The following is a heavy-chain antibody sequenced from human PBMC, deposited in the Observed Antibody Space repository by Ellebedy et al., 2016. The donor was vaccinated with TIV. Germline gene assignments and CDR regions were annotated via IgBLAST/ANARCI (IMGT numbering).Heavy chain of an antibody. Sequence: GGSLRLSXAASGFTFSKYWMNWVRQVPGKGPDWLANIKEDGSETYYVDSVKGRFTISRDNAKNSLYLQMNSLRPGDTALYYCVGAGYFFDHWGQGTLVTVSS. D-gene: IGHD3-16*01. CDR3: VGAGYFFDH. CDR1: GFTFSKYW. J-gene: IGHJ4*02. CDR2: IKEDGSET. V-gene: IGHV3-7*02.